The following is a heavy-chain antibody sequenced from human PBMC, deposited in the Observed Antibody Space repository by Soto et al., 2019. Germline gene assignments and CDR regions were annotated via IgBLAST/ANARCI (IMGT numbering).Heavy chain of an antibody. D-gene: IGHD2-2*01. CDR2: ISSSGSTI. Sequence: PGGSLRLSCAASGFTFSSYEMNWVRQAPGKGLEWVSYISSSGSTIYYADSVKGRFTISRDNAKNSLYLQMNSLRAEDTAVYYCARGVSVVVPAAQDDYWGQGTLVTVSS. CDR1: GFTFSSYE. V-gene: IGHV3-48*03. CDR3: ARGVSVVVPAAQDDY. J-gene: IGHJ4*02.